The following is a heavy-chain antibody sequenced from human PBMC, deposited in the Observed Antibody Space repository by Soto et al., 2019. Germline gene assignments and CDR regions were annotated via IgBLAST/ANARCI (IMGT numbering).Heavy chain of an antibody. CDR2: IKQGVSEK. V-gene: IGHV3-7*03. J-gene: IGHJ6*02. CDR1: GFTFMSYW. D-gene: IGHD6-19*01. Sequence: VGSLRVSGAASGFTFMSYWMSWVRQAPGKGLELVANIKQGVSEKYYVDSVKGRFTISRDNAKNSLYLQMNSLRAEDTAVYYCARGPYGSGWYNYYYYYGMDVWRQGTTVTVSS. CDR3: ARGPYGSGWYNYYYYYGMDV.